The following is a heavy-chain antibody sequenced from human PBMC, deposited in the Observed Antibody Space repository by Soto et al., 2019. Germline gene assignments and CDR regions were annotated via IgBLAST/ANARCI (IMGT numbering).Heavy chain of an antibody. CDR2: IYYSSDT. CDR3: ARQTTFEGIIAANVSDI. CDR1: GGPIDGSNYF. V-gene: IGHV4-39*01. Sequence: QLQESGPGLVKPSETLSLTCTVSGGPIDGSNYFWAWIRQPPGKGLEWIGSIYYSSDTFYNPSLKSRVPMSVDRSNNQFSLILTSVTAADTAVFYCARQTTFEGIIAANVSDIWGQGTVVSVSS. J-gene: IGHJ3*02. D-gene: IGHD3-16*02.